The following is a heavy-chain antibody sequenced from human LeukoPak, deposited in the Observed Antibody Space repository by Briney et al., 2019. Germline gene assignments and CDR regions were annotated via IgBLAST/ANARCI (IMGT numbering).Heavy chain of an antibody. V-gene: IGHV3-7*01. CDR2: IKQDGSKN. J-gene: IGHJ6*02. D-gene: IGHD6-19*01. Sequence: PGGSLRLSCAASGFTFNSYWMSWVRQAPGKGLEWVASIKQDGSKNYYVDSVKGRFTISRDNAKNSLYLQMNSLRAEDTAVYYCARDPFRPPAVYSSGWSRGDYYYGMDVWGQGTTVTVSS. CDR1: GFTFNSYW. CDR3: ARDPFRPPAVYSSGWSRGDYYYGMDV.